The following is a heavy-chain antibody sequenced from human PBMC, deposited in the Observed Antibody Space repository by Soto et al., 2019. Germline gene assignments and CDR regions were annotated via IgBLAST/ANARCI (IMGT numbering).Heavy chain of an antibody. Sequence: GGSLRLSYAASGFTFSSYAMSWVRQAPGKGLEWVSAISGSGGSTYYADSVKGRFTISRDNSKNTLYLQMNSQRAEDTAVYYCAKAYHARLTTIFGVVKYYGMDVWGQGTTVTVSS. CDR2: ISGSGGST. J-gene: IGHJ6*02. CDR3: AKAYHARLTTIFGVVKYYGMDV. D-gene: IGHD3-3*01. V-gene: IGHV3-23*01. CDR1: GFTFSSYA.